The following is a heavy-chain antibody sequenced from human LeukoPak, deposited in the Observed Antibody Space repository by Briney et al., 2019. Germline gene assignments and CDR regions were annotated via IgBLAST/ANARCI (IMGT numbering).Heavy chain of an antibody. CDR1: GFTFSVST. CDR3: TRLGYGI. CDR2: IRSKPNFYAT. V-gene: IGHV3-73*01. J-gene: IGHJ3*02. Sequence: GGSLTLSCSASGFTFSVSTIQWLGQASGKELEWVGRIRSKPNFYATAYAASVKGRFTISRDDSKNTAYLQMNNVRAEDTAVYYCTRLGYGIWGQGTMVTVSS. D-gene: IGHD1-1*01.